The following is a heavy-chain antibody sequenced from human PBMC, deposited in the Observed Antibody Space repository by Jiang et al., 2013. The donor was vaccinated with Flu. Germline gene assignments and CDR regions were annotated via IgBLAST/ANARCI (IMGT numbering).Heavy chain of an antibody. Sequence: TFSGFSLSTSGMCVSWIRQPPGKALEWLARIDWDDDKYYKTSLKTRLTISKDTSKNQVVLTMTNMDPADTATYYCARTRSGLVGASDYWGQGTLVTVSS. V-gene: IGHV2-70*11. CDR2: IDWDDDK. D-gene: IGHD1-26*01. CDR3: ARTRSGLVGASDY. CDR1: GFSLSTSGMC. J-gene: IGHJ4*02.